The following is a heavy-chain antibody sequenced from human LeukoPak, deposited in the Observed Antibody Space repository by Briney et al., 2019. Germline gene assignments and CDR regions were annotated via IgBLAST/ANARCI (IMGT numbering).Heavy chain of an antibody. V-gene: IGHV3-11*01. J-gene: IGHJ4*02. CDR1: GFSFGHFY. D-gene: IGHD4-17*01. CDR2: ISGPGTTI. CDR3: ARTADGEFDV. Sequence: GGSLRLSCAASGFSFGHFYINWIRQAAGKALEWVTFISGPGTTIHYADSVRGRFTISRDNGKSSLSLQINSLRVEDTAIYYCARTADGEFDVWGQGTLVTVSS.